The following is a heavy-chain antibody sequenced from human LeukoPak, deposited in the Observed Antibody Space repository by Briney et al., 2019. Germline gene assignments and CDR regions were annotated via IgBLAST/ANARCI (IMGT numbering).Heavy chain of an antibody. CDR1: GFTFRTYW. Sequence: GGSLRLSCAASGFTFRTYWMSWVRQAPGKGLEWVANIKQDGSEKYYVDSVKGRFTISRDNAKNSLYLQMNSLRAEDTAVYYCATSPVYSYGHPYYFDYWGQGTLVTVSS. CDR2: IKQDGSEK. J-gene: IGHJ4*02. D-gene: IGHD5-18*01. CDR3: ATSPVYSYGHPYYFDY. V-gene: IGHV3-7*01.